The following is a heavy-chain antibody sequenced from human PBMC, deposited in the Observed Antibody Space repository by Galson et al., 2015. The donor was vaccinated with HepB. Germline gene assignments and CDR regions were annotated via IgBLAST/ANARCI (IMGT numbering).Heavy chain of an antibody. Sequence: QSGAEVKKPGESLKISCQASGYSFSNYWIGWVRQMPGVGLEWMGSFYPGDSNARYSPSFQGQVTISADKSSSIAYLQWSSLKASDTAMYYCARNTGNSGIHDAFNIWGQGTLVTVSS. CDR1: GYSFSNYW. D-gene: IGHD4-23*01. V-gene: IGHV5-51*01. CDR3: ARNTGNSGIHDAFNI. J-gene: IGHJ3*02. CDR2: FYPGDSNA.